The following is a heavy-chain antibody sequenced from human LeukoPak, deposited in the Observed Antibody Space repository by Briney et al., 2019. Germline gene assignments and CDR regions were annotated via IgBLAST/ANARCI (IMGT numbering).Heavy chain of an antibody. CDR3: ARGVTSASYLRYYFEY. Sequence: PGGSLRLSCAASGFIFSSYWMSWVRQVPGKGLEWVANIKQDGTGTSYVDSVEGRFTISRDNSKNSLFLQMNSLRADDTALYHCARGVTSASYLRYYFEYWGQGIMVTVSS. V-gene: IGHV3-7*03. D-gene: IGHD3-9*01. CDR1: GFIFSSYW. J-gene: IGHJ4*02. CDR2: IKQDGTGT.